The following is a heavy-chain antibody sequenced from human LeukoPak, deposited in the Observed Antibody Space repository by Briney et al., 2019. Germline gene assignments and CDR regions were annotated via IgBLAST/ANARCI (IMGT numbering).Heavy chain of an antibody. V-gene: IGHV4-39*07. CDR3: ARRYAMVRGAQKNPYYYYYYYMDV. D-gene: IGHD3-10*01. CDR2: IYYSGST. CDR1: GGSISSSSYY. J-gene: IGHJ6*03. Sequence: SETLSLTCTVSGGSISSSSYYWGWIRQPPGKGLEWIGSIYYSGSTYYNPSLKSRVTISVDTSKNLFSLKLSSVTAADTAVYYCARRYAMVRGAQKNPYYYYYYYMDVWGKGTTVTISS.